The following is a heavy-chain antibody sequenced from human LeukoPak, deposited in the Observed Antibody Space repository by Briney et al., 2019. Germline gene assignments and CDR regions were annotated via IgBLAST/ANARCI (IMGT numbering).Heavy chain of an antibody. D-gene: IGHD5-18*01. Sequence: ASVKVSCKASGYTFTGYYMHWVRQAPGQGLEWMGWINPNSGSTNYAQKFQGRVTMTRDTSISTAYMELSRLRSDDTAVYYCARDTAMAFYYMDVWGKGTTVTVSS. V-gene: IGHV1-2*02. CDR2: INPNSGST. CDR1: GYTFTGYY. J-gene: IGHJ6*03. CDR3: ARDTAMAFYYMDV.